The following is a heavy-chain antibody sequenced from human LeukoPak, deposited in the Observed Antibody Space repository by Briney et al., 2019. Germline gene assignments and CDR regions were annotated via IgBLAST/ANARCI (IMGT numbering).Heavy chain of an antibody. V-gene: IGHV1-2*06. D-gene: IGHD6-13*01. CDR3: ARWGIAAAGTGF. CDR2: INPNSGGT. Sequence: ASVKVSCKASGYTFTGYYMHWVRQAPGQGLEWMGRINPNSGGTNYAQKFQDRVTMTRDTSISTAYMELSRLRSDDTAVYYCARWGIAAAGTGFWGQGTLVTVSS. J-gene: IGHJ4*02. CDR1: GYTFTGYY.